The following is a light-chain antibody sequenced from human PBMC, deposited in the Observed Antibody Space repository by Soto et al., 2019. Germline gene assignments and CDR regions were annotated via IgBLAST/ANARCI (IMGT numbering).Light chain of an antibody. CDR3: QRSFHTPYT. J-gene: IGKJ2*01. CDR1: QNINKN. V-gene: IGKV1-39*01. Sequence: DIQMTQSPSSLSAYVGDSVTISCRASQNINKNLNWYQQKSGKAPNLLIYGASNFQSGVPSRFRGSGSGTDFTLAITDLQPEDFATYHCQRSFHTPYTFGHGTKLEI. CDR2: GAS.